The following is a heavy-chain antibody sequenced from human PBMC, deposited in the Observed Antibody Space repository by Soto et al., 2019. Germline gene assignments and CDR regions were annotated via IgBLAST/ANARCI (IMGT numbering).Heavy chain of an antibody. D-gene: IGHD1-7*01. J-gene: IGHJ4*02. V-gene: IGHV3-21*01. CDR3: ARDQGWNYGMDIKWFDY. Sequence: GGSLRLSCAASGFTFSSYSMNWVRQAPGKGLEWVSSISSSSSYIYYADSVKGRFTISRDNAKNSLYLQMNSLRAEDTAVYYCARDQGWNYGMDIKWFDYWGQGTLVTVSS. CDR1: GFTFSSYS. CDR2: ISSSSSYI.